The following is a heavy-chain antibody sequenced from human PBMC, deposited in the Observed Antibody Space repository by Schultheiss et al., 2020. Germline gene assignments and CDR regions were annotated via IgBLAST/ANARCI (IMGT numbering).Heavy chain of an antibody. CDR2: INHSGST. CDR1: GASSSSGGYD. J-gene: IGHJ6*03. Sequence: SETLSLTCVVSGASSSSGGYDWTWNRPHPGKGLDWIGEINHSGSTNYNPSLKSRVTISVDTSKTQFSLNLSSVTAADTAVYYCARRVAVRRGLRPSSYMDVWGKGTTVTVSS. V-gene: IGHV4-34*01. CDR3: ARRVAVRRGLRPSSYMDV. D-gene: IGHD2-2*01.